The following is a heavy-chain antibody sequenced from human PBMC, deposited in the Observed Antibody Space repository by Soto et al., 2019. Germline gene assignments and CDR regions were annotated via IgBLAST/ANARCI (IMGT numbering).Heavy chain of an antibody. CDR3: AREPTYYGILTGYFGTDVFDY. CDR1: GFTFSSYW. CDR2: IKQDGSEK. V-gene: IGHV3-7*01. D-gene: IGHD3-9*01. Sequence: GGSLRLFCAASGFTFSSYWMSWVRQAPGKGLEWVANIKQDGSEKYYVDSVKGRFTISRDNAKNSLYLQMNSLRAEDTAVYYCAREPTYYGILTGYFGTDVFDYWGQGTQVTVSS. J-gene: IGHJ4*02.